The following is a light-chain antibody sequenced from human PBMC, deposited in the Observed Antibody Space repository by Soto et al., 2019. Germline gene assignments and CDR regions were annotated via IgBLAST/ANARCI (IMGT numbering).Light chain of an antibody. Sequence: EIVLTQSPGTLSLSPGERATLSCRASQSGLSSYLGWYQQKPGQAPRLLIYGASTRATGIPERFSGSWSGTDFTLTISRLEPEDFAVYYCQQYNSWPLTFGGGTNVEIK. CDR2: GAS. V-gene: IGKV3-20*01. J-gene: IGKJ4*01. CDR3: QQYNSWPLT. CDR1: QSGLSSY.